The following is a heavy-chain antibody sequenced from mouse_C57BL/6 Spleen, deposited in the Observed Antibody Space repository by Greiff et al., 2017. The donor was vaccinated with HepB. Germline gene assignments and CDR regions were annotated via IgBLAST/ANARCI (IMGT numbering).Heavy chain of an antibody. CDR1: GYSITSGYY. Sequence: EVKLMESGPGLVKPSQSLSLTCSVTGYSITSGYYWNWIRQFPGNKLEWMGYISYDGSNNYNPSLKNRISITRDTSKNQFFLKLNSVTTEDTATYYCARGGYYGSSGAYWGQGTLVTVSA. CDR2: ISYDGSN. J-gene: IGHJ3*01. CDR3: ARGGYYGSSGAY. V-gene: IGHV3-6*01. D-gene: IGHD1-1*01.